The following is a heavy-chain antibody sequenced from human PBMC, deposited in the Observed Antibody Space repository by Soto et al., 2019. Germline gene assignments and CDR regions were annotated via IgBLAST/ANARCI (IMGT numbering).Heavy chain of an antibody. J-gene: IGHJ4*02. Sequence: SETLSLTCTVSGGSFRSDAYYWSWIRQPPGKGLEWIGCVYYSGRTYYNPSLESRITIPMDTFEDQFSLKLSSVNAADTAVYYCARDRANSPDYFDYWGQGALVTVSS. CDR3: ARDRANSPDYFDY. V-gene: IGHV4-30-4*01. CDR2: VYYSGRT. CDR1: GGSFRSDAYY. D-gene: IGHD1-1*01.